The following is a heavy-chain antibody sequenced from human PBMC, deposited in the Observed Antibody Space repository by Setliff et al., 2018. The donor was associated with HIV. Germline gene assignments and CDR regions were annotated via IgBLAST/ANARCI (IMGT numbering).Heavy chain of an antibody. Sequence: SVKVSCKASGGTFSSYAISWVRQAPGQGLEWMGGIIPIFGTANYAQKFQGRVTITADESTSTAYMELSSLRSEDTAVYYCAIVTELDYYGGSGPTHLLFDSWGQGTLVTVSS. D-gene: IGHD3-22*01. CDR3: AIVTELDYYGGSGPTHLLFDS. CDR1: GGTFSSYA. CDR2: IIPIFGTA. J-gene: IGHJ4*02. V-gene: IGHV1-69*13.